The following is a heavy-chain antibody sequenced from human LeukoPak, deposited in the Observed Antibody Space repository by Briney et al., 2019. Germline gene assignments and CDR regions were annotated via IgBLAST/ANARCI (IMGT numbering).Heavy chain of an antibody. Sequence: ASVKVSCKASGYTFTSYGISWVRQAPGQGLEWMGWISAYNGNTNYAQKLQGRVTMTTDTSTSTAYMGLRSLRSDDTAVYYCARDLGYTAMVWFDPWGQGTLVTVSS. D-gene: IGHD5-18*01. CDR1: GYTFTSYG. J-gene: IGHJ5*02. CDR2: ISAYNGNT. V-gene: IGHV1-18*01. CDR3: ARDLGYTAMVWFDP.